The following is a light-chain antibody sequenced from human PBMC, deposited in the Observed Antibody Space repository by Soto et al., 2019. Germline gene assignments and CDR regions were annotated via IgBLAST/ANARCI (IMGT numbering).Light chain of an antibody. V-gene: IGLV2-23*02. Sequence: QSVLTQPVSVSGSPGQSITISCTGTSSDVGSHNFVSWYQQHPGKAPKLMIYGVRERPSGVSNRFSGSKSGNTASLTISGLQAEDEADYYCCSDAGSLTWVFGGGTKVTVL. J-gene: IGLJ3*02. CDR3: CSDAGSLTWV. CDR1: SSDVGSHNF. CDR2: GVR.